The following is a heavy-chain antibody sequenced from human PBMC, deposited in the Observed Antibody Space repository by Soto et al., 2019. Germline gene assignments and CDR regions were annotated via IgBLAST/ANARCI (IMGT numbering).Heavy chain of an antibody. CDR1: GGSISGYY. J-gene: IGHJ6*02. V-gene: IGHV4-4*07. D-gene: IGHD2-2*01. Sequence: LSLTCTVSGGSISGYYWSWARQPAGKGLEWVGRIYSDGTTNYSPSLKSRVTMSLDTSKDQFSLHLNSVTAADTAVYYCSRVGCSNSKCYTRGMDVWGQGTTVTVSS. CDR2: IYSDGTT. CDR3: SRVGCSNSKCYTRGMDV.